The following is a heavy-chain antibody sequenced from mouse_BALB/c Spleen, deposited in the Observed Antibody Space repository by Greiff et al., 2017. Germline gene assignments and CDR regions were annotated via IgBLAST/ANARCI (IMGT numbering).Heavy chain of an antibody. CDR3: ARQSTTVGVDY. CDR2: ISSGGSYT. V-gene: IGHV5-6*01. J-gene: IGHJ4*01. CDR1: GFTFSSYG. D-gene: IGHD1-1*01. Sequence: EVKLVESGGDLVKPGGSLKLSCAASGFTFSSYGMSWVRQTPDKRLEWVATISSGGSYTYYPDSVKGRFTISRDNAKNTRYLQMSRLKSEDTAMYYCARQSTTVGVDYWGQGTSVTVSS.